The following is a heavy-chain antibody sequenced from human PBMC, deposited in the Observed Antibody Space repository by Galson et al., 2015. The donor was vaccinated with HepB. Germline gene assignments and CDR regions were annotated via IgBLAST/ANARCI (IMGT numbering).Heavy chain of an antibody. V-gene: IGHV3-30*03. CDR1: GFTFSSYG. D-gene: IGHD4-17*01. CDR3: ASQYGDYADFDY. CDR2: ISYDGSNK. Sequence: SLRLSCAASGFTFSSYGIHWVRQAPGKGLEWVAVISYDGSNKYYADSVKGRFTISRDNSKNTLYLQMNSLRAEDTAVYYCASQYGDYADFDYWGQGTLVTVSS. J-gene: IGHJ4*02.